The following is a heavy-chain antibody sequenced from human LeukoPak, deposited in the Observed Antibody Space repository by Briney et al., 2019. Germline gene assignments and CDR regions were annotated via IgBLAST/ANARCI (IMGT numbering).Heavy chain of an antibody. CDR3: AKEEGIKRGTNFVS. J-gene: IGHJ4*02. D-gene: IGHD1-7*01. V-gene: IGHV3-30*18. CDR2: VAHDGTVK. CDR1: GFTFSNYG. Sequence: GGSLRLSCVGSGFTFSNYGMHWVRQAPDKGLEWVAVVAHDGTVKYYADPVKGRFTISRDNGKKTLYLEMTSLRPEDTAVYYCAKEEGIKRGTNFVSWGQGSLVTVSS.